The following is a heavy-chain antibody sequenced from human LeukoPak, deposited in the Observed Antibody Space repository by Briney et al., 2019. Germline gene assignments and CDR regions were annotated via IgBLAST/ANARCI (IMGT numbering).Heavy chain of an antibody. CDR2: ISSTTNTI. CDR3: ARAEWFGVVTGAFDI. J-gene: IGHJ3*02. CDR1: GFIFRVYS. D-gene: IGHD3-10*01. Sequence: GGSLRLSCAASGFIFRVYSMNCVREAPGKGLEWVSHISSTTNTIYYAGSVKGRFTISRDNAKKSLYLHMNSLRAEDTAVYYCARAEWFGVVTGAFDIWGQGTMVTVSS. V-gene: IGHV3-48*04.